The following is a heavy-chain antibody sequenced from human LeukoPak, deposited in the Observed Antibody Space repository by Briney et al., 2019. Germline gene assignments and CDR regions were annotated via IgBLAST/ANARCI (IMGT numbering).Heavy chain of an antibody. CDR2: ISAYNGNT. D-gene: IGHD3-10*01. CDR3: ARDPYYYGSGSYYGKKGPSRDNWFDP. J-gene: IGHJ5*02. V-gene: IGHV1-18*01. CDR1: GYTFTSYG. Sequence: GASVKVSCTASGYTFTSYGISWVRQAPGQGLEWMGWISAYNGNTNYAQKLQGRVTMTTDTSTSTAYMELRSLRSDDTAVYYCARDPYYYGSGSYYGKKGPSRDNWFDPWGQGTLVTVSS.